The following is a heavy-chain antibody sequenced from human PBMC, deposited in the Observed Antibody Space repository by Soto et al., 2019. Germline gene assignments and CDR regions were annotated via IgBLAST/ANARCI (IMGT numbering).Heavy chain of an antibody. V-gene: IGHV3-33*01. CDR2: IWYDGSNK. CDR1: GFTFSSYG. CDR3: ARDLRETYTAMVTGWQYFDY. D-gene: IGHD5-18*01. J-gene: IGHJ4*02. Sequence: QVQLVESGGGVVQPGRSLRLSCAASGFTFSSYGMHWVRQAPGKGLEWVAVIWYDGSNKDYADSVKGRFTISRDNSKNTLYLQMNSLRAEDTAVYYCARDLRETYTAMVTGWQYFDYWGQGTLVTVSS.